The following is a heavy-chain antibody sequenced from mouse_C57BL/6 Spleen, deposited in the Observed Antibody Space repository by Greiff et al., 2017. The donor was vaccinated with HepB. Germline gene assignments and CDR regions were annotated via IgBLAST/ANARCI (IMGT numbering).Heavy chain of an antibody. D-gene: IGHD2-14*01. CDR1: GYAFSSSW. CDR3: ARQIGGPY. CDR2: IYPGDGDT. J-gene: IGHJ3*01. Sequence: VQLQQSGPELVKPGASVKISCKASGYAFSSSWMNWVKQRPGKGLEWIGRIYPGDGDTNYNGKFKGKATLTADKSSSTAYMQLSSLTSEDSAVYFCARQIGGPYWGQGTLVTVSA. V-gene: IGHV1-82*01.